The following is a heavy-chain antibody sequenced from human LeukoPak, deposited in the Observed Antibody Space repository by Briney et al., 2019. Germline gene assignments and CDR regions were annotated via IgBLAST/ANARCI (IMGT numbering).Heavy chain of an antibody. Sequence: EASVKVSCKASGYTFTGYYMHWVRQAPGQGLEWMGWINPNSGGTNYAQKFQGRVTMTRDTSISTAYMELSRLRSDDTAVYYCARERRYFDWLPNYFDCWGQGTLVTVSS. D-gene: IGHD3-9*01. CDR3: ARERRYFDWLPNYFDC. V-gene: IGHV1-2*02. J-gene: IGHJ4*02. CDR2: INPNSGGT. CDR1: GYTFTGYY.